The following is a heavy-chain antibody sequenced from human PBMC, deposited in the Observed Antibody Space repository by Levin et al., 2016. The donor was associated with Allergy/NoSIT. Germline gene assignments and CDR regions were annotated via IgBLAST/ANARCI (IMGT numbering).Heavy chain of an antibody. D-gene: IGHD3-10*01. CDR2: ISGSGGST. CDR3: ANSGHYYGSGRTNWFDP. J-gene: IGHJ5*02. V-gene: IGHV3-23*01. CDR1: GFTFSSYA. Sequence: GGSLRLSCAASGFTFSSYAMSWVRQAPGKGLEWVSAISGSGGSTYYADSVKGRFTISRDNSKNTLYLQMNSLRAEDTAVYYCANSGHYYGSGRTNWFDPWGQGTLVTVSS.